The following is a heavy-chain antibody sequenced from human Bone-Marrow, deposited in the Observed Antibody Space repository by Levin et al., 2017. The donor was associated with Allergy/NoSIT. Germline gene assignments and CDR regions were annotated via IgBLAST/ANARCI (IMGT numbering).Heavy chain of an antibody. J-gene: IGHJ6*03. D-gene: IGHD6-13*01. CDR2: VYYSGNT. V-gene: IGHV4-59*01. Sequence: SETLSLTCTVSGGSFGAYYWNWVRQPPGKGLEWIGYVYYSGNTYYNPSLRSRVTISVDTSQNQFSLKLKSVTAADAAVYYCARDGAAAGSSYYYYMDVWGKGTTVTVSS. CDR3: ARDGAAAGSSYYYYMDV. CDR1: GGSFGAYY.